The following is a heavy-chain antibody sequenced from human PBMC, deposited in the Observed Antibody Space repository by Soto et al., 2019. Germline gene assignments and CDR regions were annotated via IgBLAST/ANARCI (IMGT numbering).Heavy chain of an antibody. V-gene: IGHV1-2*04. J-gene: IGHJ3*02. CDR1: GYTFTGYY. Sequence: QVQRVQSGAEVKKPGASVKVSCKASGYTFTGYYMHWVRQAPGQGLEWMGWINPNSGGTNYAQKFQGWVTMTRDTSISTAYMELSRLRSDDTAVYYCAATYYYDSSGSTHAFDIWGQGTMVTVSS. D-gene: IGHD3-22*01. CDR3: AATYYYDSSGSTHAFDI. CDR2: INPNSGGT.